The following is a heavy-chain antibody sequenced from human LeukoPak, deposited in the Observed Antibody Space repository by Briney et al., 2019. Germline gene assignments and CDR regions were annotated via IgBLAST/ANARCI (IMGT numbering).Heavy chain of an antibody. D-gene: IGHD3-22*01. V-gene: IGHV3-7*01. CDR1: GFTFSSYW. CDR3: ARARDSSGYMGDAFDI. CDR2: IKQDGTKK. J-gene: IGHJ3*02. Sequence: GGSLRLSCAASGFTFSSYWMNWVRQAPGKGLEWVASIKQDGTKKYYVDSVKGRFTISRDNAKNSLYLQMNSLRAEDTAVYYCARARDSSGYMGDAFDIWGQGTMVTVSS.